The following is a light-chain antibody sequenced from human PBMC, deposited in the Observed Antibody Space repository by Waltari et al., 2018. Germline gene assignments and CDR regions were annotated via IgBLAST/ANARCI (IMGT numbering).Light chain of an antibody. V-gene: IGLV1-47*01. CDR2: RNN. CDR1: RSNIGSNY. J-gene: IGLJ3*02. Sequence: QSVLTQPPSASGTPGQMVTISCSGSRSNIGSNYVYWYQQLPGTAPKLLIYRNNQRPSGVPDRFSCSKSGTSASLAISGLRSEDEADYYCAAWDDSLSGRVFGGGTKVTVL. CDR3: AAWDDSLSGRV.